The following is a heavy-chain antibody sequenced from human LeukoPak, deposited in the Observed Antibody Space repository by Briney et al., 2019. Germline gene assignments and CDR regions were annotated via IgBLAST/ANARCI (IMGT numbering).Heavy chain of an antibody. CDR2: INPNSGGT. V-gene: IGHV1-2*02. CDR3: ARDPEQWLVFPDY. J-gene: IGHJ4*02. D-gene: IGHD6-19*01. Sequence: ASVKVSCKASGYTFTSYYMHWVRQAPGQGLEWMGWINPNSGGTNYAQKFQGRVTMTRDTSISTAYMELSRLRSDDTAVYYCARDPEQWLVFPDYWGQGTLVTVSS. CDR1: GYTFTSYY.